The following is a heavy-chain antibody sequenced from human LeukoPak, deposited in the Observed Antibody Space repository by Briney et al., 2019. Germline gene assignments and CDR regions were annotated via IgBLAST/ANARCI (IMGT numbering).Heavy chain of an antibody. CDR2: FDPEDGET. D-gene: IGHD5-18*01. CDR1: GYTLTELS. Sequence: ASVKVSCKVSGYTLTELSMHWVRQAPGKGLEWMGGFDPEDGETIYAQKFQGRVTMTEDTSTDTAYMELSSLRSEDTAVYYCATSLEYSYGSDYWGQGTLSPSPQ. J-gene: IGHJ4*02. CDR3: ATSLEYSYGSDY. V-gene: IGHV1-24*01.